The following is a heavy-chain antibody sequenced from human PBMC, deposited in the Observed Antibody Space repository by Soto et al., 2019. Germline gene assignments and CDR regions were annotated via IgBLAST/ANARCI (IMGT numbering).Heavy chain of an antibody. CDR2: ISYDGSHT. J-gene: IGHJ4*02. CDR1: GFIFSSYG. D-gene: IGHD2-15*01. CDR3: AKEVHCGGGSCSWSEGFDY. V-gene: IGHV3-30*18. Sequence: QVQLVESGGGVVQHGRSLRLSCAASGFIFSSYGMHWVRQAPGKGLEWVAVISYDGSHTYYADSVKGRFTITRDNSKNTLYLQMHSLRPEDTAVYYCAKEVHCGGGSCSWSEGFDYWGQGTLLTVSS.